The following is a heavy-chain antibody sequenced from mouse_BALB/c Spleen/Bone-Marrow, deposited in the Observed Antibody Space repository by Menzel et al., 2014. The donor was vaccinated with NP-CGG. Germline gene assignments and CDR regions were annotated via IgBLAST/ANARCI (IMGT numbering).Heavy chain of an antibody. CDR1: GFTFSSYA. CDR3: ARRGGYDWYFDV. Sequence: EVKVVESGGGLVKPGGSLKLSCAASGFTFSSYAMSWVRQTPEKRLEWVATISSGGSYTYYPDSVKGRFTISRDNAKNTLYLQMSSLRSEDTAMYYCARRGGYDWYFDVWGAGTTVTVSS. D-gene: IGHD2-2*01. V-gene: IGHV5-9-1*01. J-gene: IGHJ1*01. CDR2: ISSGGSYT.